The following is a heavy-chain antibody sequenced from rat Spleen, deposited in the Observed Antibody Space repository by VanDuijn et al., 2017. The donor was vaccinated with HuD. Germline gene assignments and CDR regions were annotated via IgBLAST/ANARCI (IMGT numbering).Heavy chain of an antibody. J-gene: IGHJ2*01. V-gene: IGHV5-7*01. CDR2: ISYDGSST. CDR3: TRSQSYYFDY. Sequence: EVQLVESGGGLVQPGRSLKLSCAASGFTLSDYYMAWVRQAPTKGLEWVATISYDGSSTYYRDSVKGRFTISRDNAKSTLYLQMDSLRSEDTATYYCTRSQSYYFDYWGQGVMVTVSS. D-gene: IGHD3-2*01. CDR1: GFTLSDYY.